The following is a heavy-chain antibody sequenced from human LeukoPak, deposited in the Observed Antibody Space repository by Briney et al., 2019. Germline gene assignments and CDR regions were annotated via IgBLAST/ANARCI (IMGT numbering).Heavy chain of an antibody. CDR3: ARDLRMVRGVGGY. V-gene: IGHV1-69*06. CDR2: IIPIFGTA. D-gene: IGHD3-10*01. CDR1: GGTFGSYA. Sequence: ASVKVSCKASGGTFGSYAISWVRQAPGQGLEWMGGIIPIFGTANYAQKFQGRVTITADKSTSTAYMELSSLRSEDTAVYYCARDLRMVRGVGGYWGQGTLVTVSS. J-gene: IGHJ4*02.